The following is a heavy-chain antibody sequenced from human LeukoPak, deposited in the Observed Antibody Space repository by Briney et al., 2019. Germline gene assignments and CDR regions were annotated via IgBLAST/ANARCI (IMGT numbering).Heavy chain of an antibody. J-gene: IGHJ3*02. CDR2: IITYNGNT. CDR1: GYTFTSYA. Sequence: ASVKVSFKASGYTFTSYAISWMRQAPGQGREWMGWIITYNGNTNYTQNLQDRVTMTTDTSTTTAYMELRSLRSDDTAVYYCARRRYYGSGSGAFDIWGQGTTVTASS. D-gene: IGHD3-10*01. V-gene: IGHV1-18*04. CDR3: ARRRYYGSGSGAFDI.